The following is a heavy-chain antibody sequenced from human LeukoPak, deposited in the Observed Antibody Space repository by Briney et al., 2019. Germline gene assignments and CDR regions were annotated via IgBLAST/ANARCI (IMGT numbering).Heavy chain of an antibody. Sequence: PGGSLRLSCAVSGFPFSSYWMSWFRQAPGKGLVWVANINQDGSEKFSVDSVKGRFTISRDNAKNSLSLQMNSLRVEDTAVYYCARDWFDGDYDRFDYWGQGTLVTVSS. CDR3: ARDWFDGDYDRFDY. CDR2: INQDGSEK. D-gene: IGHD4-17*01. CDR1: GFPFSSYW. J-gene: IGHJ4*02. V-gene: IGHV3-7*03.